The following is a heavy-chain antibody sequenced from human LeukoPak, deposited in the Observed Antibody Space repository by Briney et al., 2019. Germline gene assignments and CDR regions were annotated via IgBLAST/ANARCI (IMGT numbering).Heavy chain of an antibody. J-gene: IGHJ4*02. CDR3: ARASLYYDFRSGPFDY. CDR2: IKQDGSAK. Sequence: PGGSLRLSCAASGFTFSNYWMNWVRQAPGKGLEWVANIKQDGSAKNYVDSVKGRFTMSRDNAKNSLYLQMNSLRAEDTAVYYCARASLYYDFRSGPFDYWGQGNLVTVSS. V-gene: IGHV3-7*01. CDR1: GFTFSNYW. D-gene: IGHD3-3*01.